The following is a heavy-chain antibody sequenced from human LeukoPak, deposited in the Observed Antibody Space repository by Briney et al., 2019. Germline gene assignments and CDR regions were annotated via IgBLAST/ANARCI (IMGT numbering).Heavy chain of an antibody. Sequence: SETLSLTCTVSGGSISSSSYYWGWVRQPPGKGLEWIGSIYYSGSTYYNPSLKSRVTISVDTSKNQFSLKLSSVTAADTAVYYCARDPTTVTTHRGWFGEADIYYYMDVWGKGTTVTVSS. J-gene: IGHJ6*03. CDR2: IYYSGST. D-gene: IGHD4-17*01. V-gene: IGHV4-39*07. CDR1: GGSISSSSYY. CDR3: ARDPTTVTTHRGWFGEADIYYYMDV.